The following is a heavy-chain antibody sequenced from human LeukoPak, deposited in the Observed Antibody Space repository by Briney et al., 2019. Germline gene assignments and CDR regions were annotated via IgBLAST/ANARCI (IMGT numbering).Heavy chain of an antibody. D-gene: IGHD1-26*01. CDR1: GGSFSGYY. CDR3: ARGFFRGSSRPLDY. CDR2: INHSGST. J-gene: IGHJ4*02. Sequence: KPSETLSLTCAVYGGSFSGYYWSWIRQPPGKGLEWIGEINHSGSTNYNPSLKSRVTISVDTSKNQFSLKLSSVTAADTAVYYCARGFFRGSSRPLDYWGQGTLVTVSS. V-gene: IGHV4-34*01.